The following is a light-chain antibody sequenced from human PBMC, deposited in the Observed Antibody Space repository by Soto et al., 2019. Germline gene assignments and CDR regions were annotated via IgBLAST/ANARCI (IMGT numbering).Light chain of an antibody. CDR3: QQFDDRPYIT. J-gene: IGKJ3*01. Sequence: DIQMTQSPSSLSGSIGDRVTITCQASQDISNFLNWYQQKPGKAPNLLIYDGSTLVTGAPSRFSGGGFGTHFTLTISSLQPEDIATYYCQQFDDRPYITFGPGTKVDIK. CDR2: DGS. V-gene: IGKV1-33*01. CDR1: QDISNF.